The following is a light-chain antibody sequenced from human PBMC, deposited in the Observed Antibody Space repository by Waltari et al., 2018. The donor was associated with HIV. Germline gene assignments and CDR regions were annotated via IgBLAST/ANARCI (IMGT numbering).Light chain of an antibody. J-gene: IGLJ1*01. CDR2: EVT. Sequence: QSALPQPASVSGSPGQSITISCTGTSRNVGSDTLASWYQQHPGEAPKLIIYEVTKRPSGVSNRCSGSKSGNTASLTISGLQAEDEADYYCCSCPRSGIRYVFGTGTKVTVL. CDR1: SRNVGSDTL. CDR3: CSCPRSGIRYV. V-gene: IGLV2-23*02.